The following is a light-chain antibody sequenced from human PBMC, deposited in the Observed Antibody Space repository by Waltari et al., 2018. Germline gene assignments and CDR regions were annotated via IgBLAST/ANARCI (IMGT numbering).Light chain of an antibody. V-gene: IGKV3-15*01. CDR3: QQYNDWPPLT. CDR2: SAS. J-gene: IGKJ5*01. Sequence: EILMTQSPATLSVSPGERVTLSCRASQSIGTNLAWYQHKRGQAPRPFIYSASARPPGIPARFRGSESGTEFTLTISSLQSEDFAVYYCQQYNDWPPLTFGQGTRLEIK. CDR1: QSIGTN.